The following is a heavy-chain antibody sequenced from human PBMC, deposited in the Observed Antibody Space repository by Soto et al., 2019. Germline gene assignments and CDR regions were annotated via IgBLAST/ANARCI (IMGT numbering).Heavy chain of an antibody. V-gene: IGHV1-69*06. CDR2: IIPIFGTA. D-gene: IGHD3-9*01. CDR1: GGTFSSYA. CDR3: ARSNYDILTGYYDYYYYGMDV. J-gene: IGHJ6*02. Sequence: QVQLVQSGAEVKKPGSSVKVSCKASGGTFSSYAISWVRQAPGQGLEWMGGIIPIFGTANYAQKFQGRVTSTADKSTSTAYMELSSLRSEDTAVYYCARSNYDILTGYYDYYYYGMDVWGQGTTVTVSS.